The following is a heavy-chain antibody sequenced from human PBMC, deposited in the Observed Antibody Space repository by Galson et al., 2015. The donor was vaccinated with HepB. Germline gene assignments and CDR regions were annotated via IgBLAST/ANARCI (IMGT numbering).Heavy chain of an antibody. CDR2: INPGHAHT. V-gene: IGHV1-3*01. J-gene: IGHJ4*02. Sequence: SVKVSCKASGYTFNTYTIHWVRQAPGQGLEWMGWINPGHAHTKYSQRFQGRVTFTSDTSASTTYMELSSLTSEDTAVYYCVRLGESGSYYASPFDYWGPGTLVTVSS. CDR3: VRLGESGSYYASPFDY. CDR1: GYTFNTYT. D-gene: IGHD3-10*01.